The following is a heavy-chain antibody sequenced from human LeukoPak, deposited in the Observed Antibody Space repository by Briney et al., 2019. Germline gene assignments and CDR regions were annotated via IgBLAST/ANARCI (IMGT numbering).Heavy chain of an antibody. CDR3: ARDSGSYHGDAFDI. J-gene: IGHJ3*02. CDR2: ISSSSSYI. Sequence: PGGSLRLSCAASGFTFSSYSMNWVRQAPGKGLEWVSSISSSSSYIYYADSVKGRFTISRDNAKNSLYLQMNSLRAEDTAVYYCARDSGSYHGDAFDIWGQGTMVTVSS. CDR1: GFTFSSYS. V-gene: IGHV3-21*01. D-gene: IGHD1-26*01.